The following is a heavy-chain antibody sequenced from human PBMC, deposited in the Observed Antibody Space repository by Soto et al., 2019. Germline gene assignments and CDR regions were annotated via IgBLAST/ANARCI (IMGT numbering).Heavy chain of an antibody. Sequence: QVQLVQSGAEVKKPGSSVKVSCKASGDTFSSYTISWVRQAPGQGLEWMGRIIPILDIANYAQKFQGRVTITADKSTSTAYMDLSSLRAEDTAVDYSAAGGHGAFDIGGQGTKVTVSS. J-gene: IGHJ3*02. CDR2: IIPILDIA. CDR3: AAGGHGAFDI. CDR1: GDTFSSYT. V-gene: IGHV1-69*02. D-gene: IGHD1-26*01.